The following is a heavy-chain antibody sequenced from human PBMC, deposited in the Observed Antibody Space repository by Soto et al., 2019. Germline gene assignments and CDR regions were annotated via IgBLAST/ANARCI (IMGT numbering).Heavy chain of an antibody. D-gene: IGHD3-9*01. CDR1: GFTFSSYA. Sequence: PGGSLRLSCAASGFTFSSYAMHWVRQAPGKGLEWVAVISYDGSNKYYADSVKGRFTISRDNSKNTLYLQMNSLRAEDTAVYHCARVGPFYDILTGSPLYYYYGMDVWGQGTTVTVSS. J-gene: IGHJ6*02. V-gene: IGHV3-30-3*01. CDR3: ARVGPFYDILTGSPLYYYYGMDV. CDR2: ISYDGSNK.